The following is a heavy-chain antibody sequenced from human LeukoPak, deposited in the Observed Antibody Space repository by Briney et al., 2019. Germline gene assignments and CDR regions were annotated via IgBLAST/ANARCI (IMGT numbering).Heavy chain of an antibody. D-gene: IGHD2-2*01. CDR3: ERDSRSCSSTSCLYYHYGVDV. CDR2: LSHEGPNK. V-gene: IGHV3-30*04. CDR1: EFTFRPYP. Sequence: GGSLRLSCAASEFTFRPYPMHWFGKPPAKGLEWVALLSHEGPNKYSADSVKGRFTISRDISKNTLYLQMNSLRDEDTAVYYCERDSRSCSSTSCLYYHYGVDVWGQGTTVTVSS. J-gene: IGHJ6*02.